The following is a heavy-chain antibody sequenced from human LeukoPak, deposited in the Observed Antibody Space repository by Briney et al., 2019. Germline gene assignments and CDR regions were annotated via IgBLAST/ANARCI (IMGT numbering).Heavy chain of an antibody. Sequence: PGGSLRLSCAASGFTFSSYSMNWVRQAPGKGLEWVSYISSSSTIYYADSVKGRFTISRDNAKNSLYLQMNSLRAEDTAVYYCARDPRSYYDSSGYNYWGQGTLVTVSS. D-gene: IGHD3-22*01. CDR1: GFTFSSYS. V-gene: IGHV3-48*01. CDR2: ISSSSTI. CDR3: ARDPRSYYDSSGYNY. J-gene: IGHJ4*02.